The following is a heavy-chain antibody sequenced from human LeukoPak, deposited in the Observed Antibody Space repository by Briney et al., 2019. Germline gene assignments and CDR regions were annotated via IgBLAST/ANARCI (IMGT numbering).Heavy chain of an antibody. Sequence: SETLSLTCTVSGGSISSYYWSWIRQPPGKGVEWIGYIYYSGSTNYNPSLKSRVTISVDTSKNQFSLKLGSVTAADTAVYYCARHQTHGDHAFDYWGQGTLVTVSS. J-gene: IGHJ4*02. CDR2: IYYSGST. V-gene: IGHV4-59*08. CDR1: GGSISSYY. D-gene: IGHD4-17*01. CDR3: ARHQTHGDHAFDY.